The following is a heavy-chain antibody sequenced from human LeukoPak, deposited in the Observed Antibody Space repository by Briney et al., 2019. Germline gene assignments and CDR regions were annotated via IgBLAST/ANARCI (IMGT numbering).Heavy chain of an antibody. CDR1: GFTFSSYA. Sequence: GGSLRLSCAASGFTFSSYAMSWVRQAPGKGLEWVSAISGSGGSTYYADSVKGRFTISRDNAKNSLYLQMNSLRAEDTALYYCAKGRSGSYLDYWGQGTLVTVSS. CDR3: AKGRSGSYLDY. V-gene: IGHV3-23*01. J-gene: IGHJ4*02. CDR2: ISGSGGST. D-gene: IGHD3-10*01.